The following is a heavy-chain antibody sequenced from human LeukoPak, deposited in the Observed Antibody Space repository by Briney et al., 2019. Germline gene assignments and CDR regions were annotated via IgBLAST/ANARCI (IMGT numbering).Heavy chain of an antibody. J-gene: IGHJ4*02. CDR1: GYTFTSYG. V-gene: IGHV1-18*04. D-gene: IGHD3-10*01. CDR2: ISAYNGNT. CDR3: ASTLLWFGEPIKGYYFDY. Sequence: ASVKVSCKACGYTFTSYGISWVRQAPGQVLEWMGWISAYNGNTNYAQKLQGRVTMTTDTPTSTAYMELRSLRSDHTAVYYCASTLLWFGEPIKGYYFDYWGQGTLVTVSS.